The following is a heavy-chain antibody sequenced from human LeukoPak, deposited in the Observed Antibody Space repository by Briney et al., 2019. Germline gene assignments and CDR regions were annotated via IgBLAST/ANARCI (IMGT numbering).Heavy chain of an antibody. CDR3: ASGITIFGVVIMDYYFDY. Sequence: GRSLRLSCAASGFTFSSYGMHWVRQAPGKGLEWVAVISYDGSNKYYADSVKGRFTISRDNSKNTLYLQMNSLRAEDTAVYYCASGITIFGVVIMDYYFDYWGQGTLVTVSS. J-gene: IGHJ4*02. CDR2: ISYDGSNK. V-gene: IGHV3-30*03. D-gene: IGHD3-3*01. CDR1: GFTFSSYG.